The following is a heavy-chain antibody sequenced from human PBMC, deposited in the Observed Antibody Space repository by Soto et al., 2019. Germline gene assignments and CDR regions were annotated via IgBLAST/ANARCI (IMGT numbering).Heavy chain of an antibody. CDR3: AKDRGGSGWRFDY. Sequence: GSLRLSCAASGFTFGNYAMSWVRQAPGKGLECVSTITTGGGSTYYADSVKGRLTISRDNSKSTLYLQMISLRAEDTAVYYCAKDRGGSGWRFDYWGQGTLVTVSS. D-gene: IGHD6-19*01. V-gene: IGHV3-23*01. CDR1: GFTFGNYA. J-gene: IGHJ4*02. CDR2: ITTGGGST.